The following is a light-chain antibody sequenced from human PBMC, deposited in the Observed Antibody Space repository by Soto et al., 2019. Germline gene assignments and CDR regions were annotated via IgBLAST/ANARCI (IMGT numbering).Light chain of an antibody. CDR1: QSISSW. V-gene: IGKV1-5*01. CDR2: DAS. CDR3: QQYNSYSLT. J-gene: IGKJ4*01. Sequence: DIQMTQSPSTLSASVGDRVTITCRASQSISSWLAWYQQKPGKAPKLLIYDASSLESGVPSRFSGSGSGTEFTLTISSXXXXXXXXYYCQQYNSYSLTFGGGTKVEIK.